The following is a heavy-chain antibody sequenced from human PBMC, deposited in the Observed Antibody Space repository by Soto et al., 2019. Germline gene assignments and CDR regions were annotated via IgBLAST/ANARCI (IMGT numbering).Heavy chain of an antibody. CDR2: ISSNGGST. CDR1: GFTFSSYA. J-gene: IGHJ4*02. CDR3: ASHRTFWPFDY. V-gene: IGHV3-64D*06. Sequence: GGSLRLSCSASGFTFSSYAMHWVRQAPGKGLEYVSAISSNGGSTYYADSVKGRFTISVDTSKNQFSLSLRSVTAADAAVYYCASHRTFWPFDYWGQGTVVTVSS. D-gene: IGHD2-8*01.